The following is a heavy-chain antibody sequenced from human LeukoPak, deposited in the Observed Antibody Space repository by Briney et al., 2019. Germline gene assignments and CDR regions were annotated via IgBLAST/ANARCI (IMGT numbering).Heavy chain of an antibody. D-gene: IGHD6-19*01. Sequence: GGSLRLSCAASGFTFSSYGMHWVRQAPGKGLEWVAVISYDGSNKYYADSVKGRFTISRDNSKNTLYLQMNSLRAEDTAVYYCAKDISSGWYNWYFDLWGRGTLVTVSS. J-gene: IGHJ2*01. V-gene: IGHV3-30*18. CDR3: AKDISSGWYNWYFDL. CDR1: GFTFSSYG. CDR2: ISYDGSNK.